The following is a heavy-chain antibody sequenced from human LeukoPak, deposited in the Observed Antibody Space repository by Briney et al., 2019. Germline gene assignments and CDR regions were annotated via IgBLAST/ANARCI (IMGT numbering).Heavy chain of an antibody. Sequence: GGSLRLSCAASGFTFSSYAMHWVRQAPGKGLEWVAVISYDGSNKYYADSVKGRFTISRDNSKNTLCLQMSSLRAEDTAVYYCAKSAVLWFGELLYPYYFDYWGQGTLVTVSS. D-gene: IGHD3-10*01. CDR1: GFTFSSYA. CDR2: ISYDGSNK. CDR3: AKSAVLWFGELLYPYYFDY. J-gene: IGHJ4*02. V-gene: IGHV3-30*04.